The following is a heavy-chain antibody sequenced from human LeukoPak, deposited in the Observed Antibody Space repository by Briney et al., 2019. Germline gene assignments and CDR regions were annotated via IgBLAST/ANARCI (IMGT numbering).Heavy chain of an antibody. D-gene: IGHD3-9*01. CDR1: GGSFSGYY. V-gene: IGHV4-34*01. J-gene: IGHJ4*02. Sequence: SETLSLTCAVYGGSFSGYYWSWIRQPPGKGLEWIGEINHSGSTNYNPSLGSRVTISVDTSKNQFSLKLSSVTAADTAVYYCARADYDILTGSRGNDYWGQGTLVTVPS. CDR3: ARADYDILTGSRGNDY. CDR2: INHSGST.